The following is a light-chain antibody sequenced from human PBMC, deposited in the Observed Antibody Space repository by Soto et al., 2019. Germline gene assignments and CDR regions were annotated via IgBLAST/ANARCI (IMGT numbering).Light chain of an antibody. V-gene: IGKV4-1*01. CDR3: QQYYKTPSPT. CDR1: QSLLFNSNNKNY. Sequence: DIVMTQSPDSLAVSLGERATINCKSSQSLLFNSNNKNYLAWYQQKPGQPPKLLIYWASTRESGVPDRFSGSGSGTDFTLTISSLQAEDVAVYYCQQYYKTPSPTFGGGTKVEIK. CDR2: WAS. J-gene: IGKJ4*01.